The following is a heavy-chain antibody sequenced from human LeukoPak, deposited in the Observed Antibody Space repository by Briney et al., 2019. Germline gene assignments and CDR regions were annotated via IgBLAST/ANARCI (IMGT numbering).Heavy chain of an antibody. J-gene: IGHJ4*02. V-gene: IGHV3-7*01. Sequence: GGSLRLSCAASGFTFSSYWMTWVRQAPGKGLEWVANIKHDGSEKNYVDSVKGRFTISRDNAKSSLYLQMNSLRAEDTAVYYCARGVTTVDWGQGTLVTVSS. CDR3: ARGVTTVD. D-gene: IGHD4-11*01. CDR2: IKHDGSEK. CDR1: GFTFSSYW.